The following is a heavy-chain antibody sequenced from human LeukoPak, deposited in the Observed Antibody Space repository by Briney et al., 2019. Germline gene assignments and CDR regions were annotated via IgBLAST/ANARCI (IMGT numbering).Heavy chain of an antibody. D-gene: IGHD3-3*01. CDR3: ARDGGGGLRFLEWFPGFDP. J-gene: IGHJ5*02. CDR1: GGSFSGYY. CDR2: INHSGST. Sequence: SETLSLTCAVYGGSFSGYYWSWIRQPPGKGLEWIGEINHSGSTNYNPSLKSRVTISVDTSKNQFSLKLSSVTAADTAVYYCARDGGGGLRFLEWFPGFDPWGQGTLVTVSS. V-gene: IGHV4-34*01.